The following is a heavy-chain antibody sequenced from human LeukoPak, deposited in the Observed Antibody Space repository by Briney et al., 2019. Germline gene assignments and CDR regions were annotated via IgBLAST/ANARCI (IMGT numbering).Heavy chain of an antibody. D-gene: IGHD1-14*01. CDR3: ASPGGTLYYFDY. CDR1: GGTFSSYA. Sequence: SVKVSCKASGGTFSSYAISWVRQAPGQGLEWMGGIIPIFGTANYAQKFQGRVTITADESTSTAYMELNSLRSEDTAVYYCASPGGTLYYFDYWGQGTLVTVSS. CDR2: IIPIFGTA. J-gene: IGHJ4*02. V-gene: IGHV1-69*13.